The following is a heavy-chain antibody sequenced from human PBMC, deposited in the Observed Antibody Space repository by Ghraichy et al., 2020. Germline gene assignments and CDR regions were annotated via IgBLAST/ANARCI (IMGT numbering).Heavy chain of an antibody. D-gene: IGHD2-21*01. Sequence: GGSLRLSCAASGFTFSSYAMSWVRQAPGKGLEWVSAIRGSGGSTYYADSVKGRFTISRDNSKNTLYLQMNSLRAEDTAVYYCAKGDRPAEDFQHWGQGTLVTVSS. J-gene: IGHJ1*01. CDR1: GFTFSSYA. CDR3: AKGDRPAEDFQH. V-gene: IGHV3-23*01. CDR2: IRGSGGST.